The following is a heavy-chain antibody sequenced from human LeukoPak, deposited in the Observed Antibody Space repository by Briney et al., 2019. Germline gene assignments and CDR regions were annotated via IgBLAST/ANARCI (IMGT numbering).Heavy chain of an antibody. Sequence: LETLSLTCIVSGGSISSHYWSWIRQPPGKGLEYIGYIYYSGSTDYNPSLKSRVTISLDTSKNQFSLNLSSVTAADTAVYYCARRSGVLDSRDSRYYFDHWGQGTLVTVSS. D-gene: IGHD3-22*01. J-gene: IGHJ4*02. V-gene: IGHV4-59*11. CDR2: IYYSGST. CDR1: GGSISSHY. CDR3: ARRSGVLDSRDSRYYFDH.